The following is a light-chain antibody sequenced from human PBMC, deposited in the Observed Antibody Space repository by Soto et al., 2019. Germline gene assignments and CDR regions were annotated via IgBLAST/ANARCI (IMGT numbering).Light chain of an antibody. V-gene: IGKV3-15*01. J-gene: IGKJ1*01. CDR2: GAS. CDR3: QQYNNWPRT. CDR1: QSVSSN. Sequence: EIVMTQSPATLSVSPGERATLSCSASQSVSSNLAWYQQKPGKAPRLLIYGASTTATGIPARFSGSGSGTEFTLTISSLQSEDFAVYYCQQYNNWPRTFGQGTKVEIK.